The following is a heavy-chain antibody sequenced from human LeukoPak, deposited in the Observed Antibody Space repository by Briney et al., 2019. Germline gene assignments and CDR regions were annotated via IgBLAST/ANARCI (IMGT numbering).Heavy chain of an antibody. V-gene: IGHV6-1*01. J-gene: IGHJ4*02. CDR1: GDSFSSNIAA. Sequence: SQTLSLTCAISGDSFSSNIAAWNWIRQSPSRGIEWLGRTYYRSKWYNDYAVSVKSRIAINSDTSNNQFSLHLNSVTPEDTAVYYCARGVDNYYGSGSYDYWGQRTLVTVSS. CDR2: TYYRSKWYN. CDR3: ARGVDNYYGSGSYDY. D-gene: IGHD3-10*01.